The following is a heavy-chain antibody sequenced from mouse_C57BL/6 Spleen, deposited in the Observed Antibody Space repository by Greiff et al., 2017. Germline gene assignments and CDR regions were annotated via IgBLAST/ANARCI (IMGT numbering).Heavy chain of an antibody. J-gene: IGHJ4*01. V-gene: IGHV5-12*01. CDR2: ISNGGGST. CDR1: GFTFSDYY. Sequence: EVHLVESGGGLVQPGGSLKLSCAASGFTFSDYYMYWVRQTPEKRLEWVAYISNGGGSTYYPDTVKGRFTISRDNAKNTLYLQMSRLKSEDTAMYYCARQLLSYYAMDYWGQGTSVTVSP. CDR3: ARQLLSYYAMDY.